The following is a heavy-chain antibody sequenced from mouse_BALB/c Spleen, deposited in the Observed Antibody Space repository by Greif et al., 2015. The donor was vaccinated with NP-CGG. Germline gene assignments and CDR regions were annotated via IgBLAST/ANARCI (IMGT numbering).Heavy chain of an antibody. CDR3: TRGRRGFLTSFAY. CDR1: GYTFTDYE. J-gene: IGHJ3*01. D-gene: IGHD2-12*01. CDR2: IHPGSGGT. Sequence: VQRVESGAELVRPGASVKLSCKALGYTFTDYEMHWVKQTPVHGLEWIGAIHPGSGGTAYNQKFKGKATLTADKSSSTAYMELSSLTSEDSAVYYCTRGRRGFLTSFAYWGQGTLVTVSA. V-gene: IGHV1-15*01.